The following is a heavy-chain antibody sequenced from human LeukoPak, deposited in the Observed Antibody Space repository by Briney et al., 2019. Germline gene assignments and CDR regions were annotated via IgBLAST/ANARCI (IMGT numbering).Heavy chain of an antibody. V-gene: IGHV4-59*01. CDR1: GGSISGYY. Sequence: WETLSLTCTVSGGSISGYYGSWIRQSPGKGLEWTGYISYSGSTSYNPSLKSRLTISVDTSTNQISLKLNSLSDADTAIYYCVRGAVSAGGVFDVWGQGTLVTVS. CDR3: VRGAVSAGGVFDV. D-gene: IGHD2-8*02. J-gene: IGHJ3*01. CDR2: ISYSGST.